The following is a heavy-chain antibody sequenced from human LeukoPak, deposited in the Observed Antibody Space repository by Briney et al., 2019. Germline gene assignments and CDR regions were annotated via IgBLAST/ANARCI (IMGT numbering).Heavy chain of an antibody. CDR1: GFTFSSYG. V-gene: IGHV3-33*01. CDR3: ARDINYYDSSGLDY. Sequence: GGSLRLSCAASGFTFSSYGMHWVRQAPGKGLEWVAVIWYDGSNKYYADSVKGRFTISRDNSKNTLYLQMNSLRAEDTAVYYCARDINYYDSSGLDYWGQGTLATVSS. D-gene: IGHD3-22*01. J-gene: IGHJ4*02. CDR2: IWYDGSNK.